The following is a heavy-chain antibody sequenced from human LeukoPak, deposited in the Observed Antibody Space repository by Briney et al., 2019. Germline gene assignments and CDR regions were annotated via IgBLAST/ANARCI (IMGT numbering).Heavy chain of an antibody. CDR3: AKSYNGYESKPDY. V-gene: IGHV3-23*01. D-gene: IGHD5-12*01. Sequence: GGSLRLSCAASGFTFSSYAMSWVRQAPGKGLEWVSSISNSGGRTFYTDSVKGRLTISRDNSKITLYLQMNSLRAEDTAVYYCAKSYNGYESKPDYWGQGTLVTVSS. CDR2: ISNSGGRT. J-gene: IGHJ4*02. CDR1: GFTFSSYA.